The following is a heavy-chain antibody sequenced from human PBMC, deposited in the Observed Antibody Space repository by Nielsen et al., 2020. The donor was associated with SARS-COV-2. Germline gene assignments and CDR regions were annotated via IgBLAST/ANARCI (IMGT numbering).Heavy chain of an antibody. CDR3: ASRNVGYYYYGMDV. CDR1: GYTFTSYG. Sequence: ASVKVSRKASGYTFTSYGITWVRPAHGQGPEWVGRISAYNGNTNYAQKLQGRVTMTTDTSTSTAYMELRSLRSDDTAVYYCASRNVGYYYYGMDVWGQGTTVTVSS. J-gene: IGHJ6*02. V-gene: IGHV1-18*01. D-gene: IGHD1-1*01. CDR2: ISAYNGNT.